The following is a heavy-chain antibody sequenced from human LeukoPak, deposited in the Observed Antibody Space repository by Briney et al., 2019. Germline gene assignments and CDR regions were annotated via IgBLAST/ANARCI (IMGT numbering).Heavy chain of an antibody. V-gene: IGHV3-23*01. Sequence: GGSLRLSCAASGFIFSSYAMSWVRRAPGKGLEWVSAISRSDGSTYYAASVKGRFTISRDNSKNTLFLQMNSLEAEDTAVYYCAKGRERSDWYNFDYWGQGTLVTVSS. CDR2: ISRSDGST. CDR3: AKGRERSDWYNFDY. D-gene: IGHD1-14*01. CDR1: GFIFSSYA. J-gene: IGHJ4*02.